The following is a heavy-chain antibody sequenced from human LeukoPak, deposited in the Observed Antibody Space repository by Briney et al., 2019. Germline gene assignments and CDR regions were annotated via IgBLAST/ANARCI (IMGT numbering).Heavy chain of an antibody. D-gene: IGHD1-1*01. CDR1: GYTFTRYY. V-gene: IGHV1-2*02. CDR2: INPNSGGT. CDR3: AGAALYNWNDGNWFDP. Sequence: ASVKVSCKASGYTFTRYYMHWVRQAPGQGLEWMGWINPNSGGTNYAQKFQGRVTMTRDTSISTAYMELSRLRSDDTAVYYCAGAALYNWNDGNWFDPWGQGTLVTVSS. J-gene: IGHJ5*02.